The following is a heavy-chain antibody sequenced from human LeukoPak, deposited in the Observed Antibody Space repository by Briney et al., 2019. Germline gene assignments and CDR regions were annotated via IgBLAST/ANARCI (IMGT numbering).Heavy chain of an antibody. J-gene: IGHJ5*02. CDR1: GGSISSGSYY. CDR2: IHTSGST. V-gene: IGHV4-61*02. CDR3: ARDRPAYYYDSSGYP. D-gene: IGHD3-22*01. Sequence: SETLSLTCTVSGGSISSGSYYWSWIRQPAGKGLEWIGRIHTSGSTNYNPSLKSRVTISVDTSKNQFSLKLSSVTAAGTAVYYCARDRPAYYYDSSGYPWGQGTLVTVSS.